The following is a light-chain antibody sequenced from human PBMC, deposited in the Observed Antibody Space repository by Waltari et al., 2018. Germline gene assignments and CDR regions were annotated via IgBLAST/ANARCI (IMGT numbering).Light chain of an antibody. V-gene: IGKV4-1*01. CDR3: QQYSSTPPT. CDR2: WAS. CDR1: QSVLYSPNNKNY. Sequence: DIVMTQSPDSLAVSLGERATINCKSSQSVLYSPNNKNYLGWYQQKSGQPPKLLIYWASTRESGVPDRVSGSGSGTDFTLTISSLQAEDVAVYYCQQYSSTPPTFGQGTKVEIK. J-gene: IGKJ1*01.